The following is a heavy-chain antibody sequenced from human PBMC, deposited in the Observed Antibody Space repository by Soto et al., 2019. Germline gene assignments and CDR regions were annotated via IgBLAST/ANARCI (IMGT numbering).Heavy chain of an antibody. D-gene: IGHD6-19*01. J-gene: IGHJ5*02. CDR2: IYWNDDK. V-gene: IGHV2-5*01. CDR1: GFSLRTSGVG. Sequence: GSGPTLVNPTQTLTLTCIFSGFSLRTSGVGVGWIRQPPGKALEWLGFIYWNDDKRYSPSLKSRLTITKDTSKNQVVLTMTNMDPVDTATYYCAKSGSSGWYGWFDPWGQGALVTVSS. CDR3: AKSGSSGWYGWFDP.